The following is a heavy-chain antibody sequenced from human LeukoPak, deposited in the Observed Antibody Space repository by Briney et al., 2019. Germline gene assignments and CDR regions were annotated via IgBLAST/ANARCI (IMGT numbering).Heavy chain of an antibody. D-gene: IGHD3-22*01. CDR2: ISAYNGNT. V-gene: IGHV1-18*01. J-gene: IGHJ4*02. CDR1: GYTFTSYG. Sequence: GASVKVSCKASGYTFTSYGISWVRQAPGQGLEWMGWISAYNGNTNYAQKLQGRVTMTTDTSTSTAYMELRSLRSDDTAVYYCARVWEKNYYDSSGYYYLYYFDYWGQGTLVTVSS. CDR3: ARVWEKNYYDSSGYYYLYYFDY.